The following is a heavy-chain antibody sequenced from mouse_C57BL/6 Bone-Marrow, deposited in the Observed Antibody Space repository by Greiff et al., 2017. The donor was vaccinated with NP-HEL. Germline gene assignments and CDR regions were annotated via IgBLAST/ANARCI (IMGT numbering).Heavy chain of an antibody. CDR3: ARSPFILPCAMDY. Sequence: QVQLQQSGPELVRPGTSVTMSCKASGYSFPNYWIGWAKQRPGPGLAWIGDLSPGGGYTYYNDQLTGQATLTVHNSSSTAYMQFSSLTSVDSDIYSCARSPFILPCAMDYGGQGTSITVSA. CDR2: LSPGGGYT. J-gene: IGHJ4*01. D-gene: IGHD1-2*01. V-gene: IGHV1-63*01. CDR1: GYSFPNYW.